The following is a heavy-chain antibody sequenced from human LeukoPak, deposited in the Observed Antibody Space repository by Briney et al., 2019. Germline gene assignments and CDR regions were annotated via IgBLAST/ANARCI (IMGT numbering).Heavy chain of an antibody. Sequence: GESLRLSCAPSGFTFSAYSLSWVRQAPGKGLEWVAKIKKDGSEKDYVDSVKGRFTISRDNDKGLLYLQLNSLRVEDTAIYYCARGFQSGGSPVWGQGTLVTVSS. CDR3: ARGFQSGGSPV. J-gene: IGHJ4*02. CDR1: GFTFSAYS. D-gene: IGHD2-15*01. CDR2: IKKDGSEK. V-gene: IGHV3-7*01.